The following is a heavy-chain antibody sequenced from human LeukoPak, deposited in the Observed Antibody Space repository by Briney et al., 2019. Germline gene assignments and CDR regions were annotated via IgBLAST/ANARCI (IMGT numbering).Heavy chain of an antibody. V-gene: IGHV3-53*01. J-gene: IGHJ4*02. CDR1: GYTVSSNY. Sequence: QTGGSLRLSCAASGYTVSSNYMSWVRQAPGKGLEWVSVIYIDGSTYYADSVKGRFTISRDNSKNTVYLEINSLRVEDTAVYYCAEASWTFDYWGQGTLVTVSS. D-gene: IGHD3/OR15-3a*01. CDR3: AEASWTFDY. CDR2: IYIDGST.